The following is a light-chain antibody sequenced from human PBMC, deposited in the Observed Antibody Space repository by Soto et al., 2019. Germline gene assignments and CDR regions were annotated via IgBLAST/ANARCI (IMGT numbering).Light chain of an antibody. J-gene: IGKJ4*01. Sequence: DIQMTQSPSTLSASVGDRVTITCRASQSISSWLAWYQQKPGKAPKLLIYDASSLESGVPSRFSGSGSGTEFTLTISSLQPDDFATYYRQQYNSYKGFGGGTKVEIK. CDR3: QQYNSYKG. CDR2: DAS. V-gene: IGKV1-5*01. CDR1: QSISSW.